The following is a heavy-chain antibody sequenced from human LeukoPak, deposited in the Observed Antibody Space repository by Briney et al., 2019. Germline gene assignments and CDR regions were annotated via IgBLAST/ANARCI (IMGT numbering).Heavy chain of an antibody. Sequence: PSETLSLTCTVSGGSISSGGYYWSWIRQHPGKGLEWIGYIYYSGSTYYNPSLKSRVTISVDTSKNQFSLKLSSVTAADTAVYYCARSADYYDSSGYYYVAPYYFDYWGQGTLVTVSS. J-gene: IGHJ4*02. CDR2: IYYSGST. V-gene: IGHV4-31*03. CDR1: GGSISSGGYY. D-gene: IGHD3-22*01. CDR3: ARSADYYDSSGYYYVAPYYFDY.